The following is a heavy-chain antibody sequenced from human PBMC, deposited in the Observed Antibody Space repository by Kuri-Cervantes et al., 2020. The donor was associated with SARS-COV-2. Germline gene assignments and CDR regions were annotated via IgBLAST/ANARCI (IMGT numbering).Heavy chain of an antibody. V-gene: IGHV3-23*01. CDR3: AKDSGHQLHYVYYYYGMDV. CDR2: ISGSGGST. CDR1: GFTFSSYA. Sequence: GGSLRLSCAASGFTFSSYAMSWVRQAPGKGLEWVSAISGSGGSTYYADSVKGRFTISRDNSKNTLYLQMNSLRAEDTAVYYCAKDSGHQLHYVYYYYGMDVWCQGTTVTVSS. J-gene: IGHJ6*02. D-gene: IGHD2-2*01.